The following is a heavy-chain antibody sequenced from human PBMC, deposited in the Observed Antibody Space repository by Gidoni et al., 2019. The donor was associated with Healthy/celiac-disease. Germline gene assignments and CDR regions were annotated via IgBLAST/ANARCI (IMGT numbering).Heavy chain of an antibody. J-gene: IGHJ5*02. CDR1: GFNFSSYA. CDR3: AKAGWFGEFNWFDP. CDR2: IIGSGGSP. Sequence: EVQLLEDGGGLVQPGGSLRLSCAAAGFNFSSYAMSWVRQAQGKGLELVSPIIGSGGSPYYAASVYGLFTISRDNSKNTLYLQMNSLSADDTAVYYCAKAGWFGEFNWFDPWGQGTLVTVSS. V-gene: IGHV3-23*01. D-gene: IGHD3-10*01.